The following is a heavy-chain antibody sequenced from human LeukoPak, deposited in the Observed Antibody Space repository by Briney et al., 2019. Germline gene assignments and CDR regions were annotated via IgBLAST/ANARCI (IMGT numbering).Heavy chain of an antibody. CDR1: GYTFDSYG. CDR3: ARDRTIAAAGTPDY. CDR2: ISAYNGNT. V-gene: IGHV1-18*01. J-gene: IGHJ4*02. D-gene: IGHD6-13*01. Sequence: GASVKVSCKASGYTFDSYGINWVRQAPGQGLEWMGWISAYNGNTNYAHKLQGRVTMTTDTSTSTAYMGLRSLRSDDTAVYYCARDRTIAAAGTPDYWGQGTLDTVSS.